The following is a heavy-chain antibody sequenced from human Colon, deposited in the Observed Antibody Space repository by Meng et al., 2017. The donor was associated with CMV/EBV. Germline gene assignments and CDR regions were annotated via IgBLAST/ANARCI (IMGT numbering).Heavy chain of an antibody. CDR2: ISYDGSNK. D-gene: IGHD3-10*01. J-gene: IGHJ6*02. Sequence: GESLKISCAASGFTFSSYAMHWVRQAPGKGLEWVAVISYDGSNKYYADSVKCRFTISRDNSKNTLYLQMNSLRAEDTAVYYCARYVLLWFGELSNRGGMDVWGQGTTVTVSS. CDR1: GFTFSSYA. V-gene: IGHV3-30-3*01. CDR3: ARYVLLWFGELSNRGGMDV.